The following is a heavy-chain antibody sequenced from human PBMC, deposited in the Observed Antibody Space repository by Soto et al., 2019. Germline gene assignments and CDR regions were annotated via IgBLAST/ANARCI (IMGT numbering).Heavy chain of an antibody. CDR1: GYSFTSYG. Sequence: ASVKVSCKASGYSFTSYGMSWVRQAPGQGLKWMGWISAYNGNTNYAQKLQGRVTMTTDTSTSTAYMELRSLRSDDTAVYYCARDSHVRIVVVPAARYHWFDPWG. J-gene: IGHJ5*02. D-gene: IGHD2-2*01. V-gene: IGHV1-18*01. CDR3: ARDSHVRIVVVPAARYHWFDP. CDR2: ISAYNGNT.